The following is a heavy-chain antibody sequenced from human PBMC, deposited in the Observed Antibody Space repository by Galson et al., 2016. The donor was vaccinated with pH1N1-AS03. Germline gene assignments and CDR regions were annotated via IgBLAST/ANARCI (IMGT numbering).Heavy chain of an antibody. V-gene: IGHV3-64*01. Sequence: LRLSCAASGFTFSSYAMYWVRQAPGKGLEYVSAISGNGVSTYYANSVKGRFTISRDNSKNTRYLQMGSLRAEDMAVYYCARGPVSYSNYWFPPPDYWGQGTLVTVSS. D-gene: IGHD6-13*01. J-gene: IGHJ4*02. CDR2: ISGNGVST. CDR3: ARGPVSYSNYWFPPPDY. CDR1: GFTFSSYA.